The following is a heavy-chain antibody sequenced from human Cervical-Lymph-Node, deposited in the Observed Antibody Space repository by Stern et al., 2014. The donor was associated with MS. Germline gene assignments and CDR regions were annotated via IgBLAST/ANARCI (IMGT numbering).Heavy chain of an antibody. CDR1: GFTFSSYS. Sequence: EVQLEESGGGLVKPGGSLRLSCAASGFTFSSYSMNWVRQAPGKGLEWVASISSGGSYIYYADSLKGRFTISRDNDKNSLYLQMNSLRAEDTAVYYCARGRGGNYRYYFDYWGQGTLVTVSS. CDR2: ISSGGSYI. V-gene: IGHV3-21*01. CDR3: ARGRGGNYRYYFDY. J-gene: IGHJ4*02. D-gene: IGHD4-23*01.